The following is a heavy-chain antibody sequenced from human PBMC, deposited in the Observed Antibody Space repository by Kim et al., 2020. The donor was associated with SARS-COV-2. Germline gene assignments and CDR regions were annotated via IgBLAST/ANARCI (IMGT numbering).Heavy chain of an antibody. D-gene: IGHD5-18*01. CDR1: GGSISSYY. V-gene: IGHV4-59*13. J-gene: IGHJ6*02. CDR2: IYYSGST. Sequence: SETLSLTCTVSGGSISSYYWSWIRQPPGKGLEWIGYIYYSGSTNYNPSLKSRGTISVDTYKKQFSLKLSPVTAADTAVYYCARDSGYSYSSYYYGMDVWGQGTTVTVSS. CDR3: ARDSGYSYSSYYYGMDV.